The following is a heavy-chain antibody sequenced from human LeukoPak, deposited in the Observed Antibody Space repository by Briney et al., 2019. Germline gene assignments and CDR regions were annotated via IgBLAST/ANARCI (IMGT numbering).Heavy chain of an antibody. CDR3: ARANYGSGSPFDY. V-gene: IGHV1-69*04. Sequence: SVKVSCKASGGTFSSYAISWVRQAPGQGLEWMGRIIPILGIANYAQKFQGRVTITADKSTSTAYMELSSLRSEDTAVYYCARANYGSGSPFDYWGQGTLVTVSS. D-gene: IGHD3-10*01. CDR2: IIPILGIA. J-gene: IGHJ4*02. CDR1: GGTFSSYA.